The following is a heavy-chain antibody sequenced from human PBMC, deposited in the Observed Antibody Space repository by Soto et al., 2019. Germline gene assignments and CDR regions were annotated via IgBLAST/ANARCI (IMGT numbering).Heavy chain of an antibody. CDR3: ARSQGSSTSLEIYYYYYYGMDV. CDR1: GGTFSSYA. V-gene: IGHV1-69*01. D-gene: IGHD2-2*01. CDR2: LIPISGTA. Sequence: QVQLVQSGAEVKKPGSSVKVSCKASGGTFSSYAISWVRQAPGQGLEWMGGLIPISGTANYAQKFQGRVTITADECTSTAYMELSSLRSEDTAVYYCARSQGSSTSLEIYYYYYYGMDVWGQGTTVTVSS. J-gene: IGHJ6*02.